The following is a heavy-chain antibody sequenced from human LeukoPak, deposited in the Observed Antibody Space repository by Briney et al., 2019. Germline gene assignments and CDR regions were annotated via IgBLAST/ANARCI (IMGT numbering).Heavy chain of an antibody. V-gene: IGHV4-4*07. CDR3: AREVGTRGHFDY. CDR2: IHTSGST. J-gene: IGHJ4*02. CDR1: GGSINTYY. Sequence: PPETLSLTCSVSGGSINTYYGSWIRQSAGKGLEWIGRIHTSGSTNYNPSLKSRVTMSVDTSKNQFSLKVSSVSAADTGVYYCAREVGTRGHFDYWGQGTLVTVSS. D-gene: IGHD1-26*01.